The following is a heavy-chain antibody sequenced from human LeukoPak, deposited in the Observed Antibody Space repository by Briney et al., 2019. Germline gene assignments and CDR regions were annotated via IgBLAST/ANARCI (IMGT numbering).Heavy chain of an antibody. J-gene: IGHJ5*02. D-gene: IGHD1-26*01. Sequence: SETLSLTCTVSGGSIRSYYWSWIRQPPGKGLECIGYIYYIGSTNYNPSLKSRVTISLDTSKSQFSLKLSSVTPADTAVYYCARGGIVGSRTNWFDPWGQGILVTVSS. CDR1: GGSIRSYY. CDR2: IYYIGST. V-gene: IGHV4-59*13. CDR3: ARGGIVGSRTNWFDP.